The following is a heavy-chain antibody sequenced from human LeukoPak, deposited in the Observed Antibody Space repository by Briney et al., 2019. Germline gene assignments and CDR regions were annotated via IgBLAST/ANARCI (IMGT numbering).Heavy chain of an antibody. J-gene: IGHJ3*02. V-gene: IGHV1-18*04. CDR2: ISAYNGNT. Sequence: ASVKVSCKASGYTFTSYGISWVRQAPGQGLEGMGWISAYNGNTNYAQKLQDRVTLTTDTSPNPAYMELRSLRSADTAVYYCARDHPTMFGVVILESNDAFDIWGQETMVTVSS. CDR1: GYTFTSYG. CDR3: ARDHPTMFGVVILESNDAFDI. D-gene: IGHD3-3*01.